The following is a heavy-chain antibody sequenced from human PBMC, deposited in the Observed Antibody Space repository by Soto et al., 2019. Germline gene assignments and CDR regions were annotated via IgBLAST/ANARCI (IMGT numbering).Heavy chain of an antibody. V-gene: IGHV3-30-3*01. D-gene: IGHD6-13*01. CDR3: SRDQFASSWSYIYD. CDR2: VSDDGNYK. Sequence: QVQLVESGGGVVQPGRSLRLSCAASGFTFSSSAMHWVRQAAVKELEWVAVVSDDGNYKYYADSVKGRFTISRDNSKNTLYLQMNSLRAEDTAVYYCSRDQFASSWSYIYDWGQGTLLTVSS. CDR1: GFTFSSSA. J-gene: IGHJ4*02.